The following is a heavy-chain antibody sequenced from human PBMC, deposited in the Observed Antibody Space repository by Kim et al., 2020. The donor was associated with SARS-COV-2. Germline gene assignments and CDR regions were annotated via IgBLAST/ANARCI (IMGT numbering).Heavy chain of an antibody. CDR3: ANPRGGVTDF. CDR2: ITGSGDTT. J-gene: IGHJ4*02. V-gene: IGHV3-23*01. CDR1: GFTFSSYG. Sequence: GGSLRLSCAASGFTFSSYGMSWVRQAAGKGLEWVSGITGSGDTTSYADSVKGRFTISRDNSKNTLYLQMNSLRAEDTAIYYCANPRGGVTDFWGQGTLVTVSS. D-gene: IGHD2-21*02.